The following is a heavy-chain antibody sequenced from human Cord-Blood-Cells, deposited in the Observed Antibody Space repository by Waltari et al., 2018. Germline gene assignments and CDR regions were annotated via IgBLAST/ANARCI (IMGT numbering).Heavy chain of an antibody. CDR1: GGSISSSSYY. J-gene: IGHJ4*02. CDR2: IYYSGST. CDR3: ARGVRTMAADY. V-gene: IGHV4-39*01. Sequence: QLQLQESGPGLVTPSETLSLTCTVSGGSISSSSYYWGWIRQPPGKGLEWIGSIYYSGSTYYNPSLKSRVTISVDTSKNQFSLKLSSVTAADTAVYYCARGVRTMAADYWGQGTLVTVSS. D-gene: IGHD3-10*01.